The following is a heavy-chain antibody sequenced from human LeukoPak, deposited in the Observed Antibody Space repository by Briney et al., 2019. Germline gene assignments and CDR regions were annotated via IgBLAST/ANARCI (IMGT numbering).Heavy chain of an antibody. D-gene: IGHD3-22*01. CDR2: IWYDGSNK. V-gene: IGHV3-33*08. J-gene: IGHJ4*02. CDR1: GFIFSNYE. Sequence: PGGSLRLSCTASGFIFSNYEMNWVRQAPGKGLEWVAVIWYDGSNKYYADSVKGRFTISRDNSKNTLYLEMNSLRAEDTAVYYCAIDYYYDSSGYWDYYFDYWGQGTLVSVSS. CDR3: AIDYYYDSSGYWDYYFDY.